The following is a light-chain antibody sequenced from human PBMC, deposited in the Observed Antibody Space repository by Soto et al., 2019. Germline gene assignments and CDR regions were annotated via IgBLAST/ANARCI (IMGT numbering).Light chain of an antibody. Sequence: EIVLTQSPATLSLSPGERATLSCRASQSISTYLAWYQQRPGQAPRLLIHDASKRATGIPARFSGSGSGTDFTLTISNLEPEDVAFYYCQQRSDWPPLFTFGPGTKLDVK. J-gene: IGKJ3*01. V-gene: IGKV3-11*01. CDR1: QSISTY. CDR2: DAS. CDR3: QQRSDWPPLFT.